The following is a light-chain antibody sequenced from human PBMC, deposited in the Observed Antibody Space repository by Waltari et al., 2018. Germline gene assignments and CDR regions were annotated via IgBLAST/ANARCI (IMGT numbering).Light chain of an antibody. Sequence: QSVLTQPPSVSGAPGQRVTIPCTGSSSNIGAGYAVHWYQQLPGTAPKLPLYKNNNRPSGVPDRFSGSKSGTSASLAITGLQAEDEADYYCQSYDLSLSGSRVFGGGTKLTVL. CDR3: QSYDLSLSGSRV. V-gene: IGLV1-40*01. CDR2: KNN. J-gene: IGLJ3*02. CDR1: SSNIGAGYA.